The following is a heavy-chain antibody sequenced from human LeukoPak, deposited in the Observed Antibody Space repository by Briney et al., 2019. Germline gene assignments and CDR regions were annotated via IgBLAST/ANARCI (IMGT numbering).Heavy chain of an antibody. CDR2: IRYDGSNK. V-gene: IGHV3-30*02. J-gene: IGHJ4*02. CDR3: AKAHGDYRNYFDY. D-gene: IGHD4-11*01. CDR1: GFTFSSYG. Sequence: GGSLRLSCAASGFTFSSYGMHWVRQAPGKGLEWVAFIRYDGSNKYYADSVKGRFTISRDNSKNTLYLQMNSLRAEDTAVYYCAKAHGDYRNYFDYWGQGTLVTVSS.